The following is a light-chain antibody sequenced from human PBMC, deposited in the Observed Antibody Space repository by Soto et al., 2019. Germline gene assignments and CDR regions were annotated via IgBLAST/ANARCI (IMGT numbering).Light chain of an antibody. CDR1: QDISSW. J-gene: IGKJ2*02. CDR2: AAS. Sequence: DIQMTQSPSSVPASVGDRVTITCRASQDISSWLTWYQQKPGKAPKLLIYAASTLQSGVPSRFSGSRSGTDFTLTISSLQPEDFATYFCQQANSFPWTFGQGTKLDIK. CDR3: QQANSFPWT. V-gene: IGKV1-12*01.